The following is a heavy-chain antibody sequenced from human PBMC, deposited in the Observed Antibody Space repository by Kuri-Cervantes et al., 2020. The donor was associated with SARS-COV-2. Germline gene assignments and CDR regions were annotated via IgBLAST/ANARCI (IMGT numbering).Heavy chain of an antibody. CDR2: ISYDGSNK. D-gene: IGHD5-12*01. CDR1: GFTFSSYS. J-gene: IGHJ4*02. CDR3: ARETTRGGYDY. V-gene: IGHV3-30*04. Sequence: GGSLRLSCAASGFTFSSYSMHWVRQAPGKGLEWVAVISYDGSNKYYADSVKGRFTISRDNSKHTLYLQMNSLRAEDTAVYYCARETTRGGYDYWGQGTLVTVSS.